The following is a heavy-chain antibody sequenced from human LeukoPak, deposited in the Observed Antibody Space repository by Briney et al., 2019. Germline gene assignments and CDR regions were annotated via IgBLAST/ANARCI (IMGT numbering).Heavy chain of an antibody. CDR1: GFTFSSYS. Sequence: GGSLRLSCAASGFTFSSYSMNWVRQAPVKGLEWVSSISSSGSYIYYADSVKGRFTISRDNAKNSLYLQMNSLRAEDTAVYYCARLSCYYDSSGYPSLDYWGQGTLVTVSS. V-gene: IGHV3-21*01. J-gene: IGHJ4*02. D-gene: IGHD3-22*01. CDR2: ISSSGSYI. CDR3: ARLSCYYDSSGYPSLDY.